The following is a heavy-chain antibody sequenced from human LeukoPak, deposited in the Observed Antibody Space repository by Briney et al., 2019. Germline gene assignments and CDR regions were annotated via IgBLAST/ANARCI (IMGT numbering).Heavy chain of an antibody. Sequence: SETLSLTCTVSGDSINSGVSYWSWIRQRPGKGLEWIGYIYYSGNTYYNPSLKTRVTISVDTSKNQFSLRLSSVTAADTAMYYCARVVGDGYSDYWGQGTLVSVSS. CDR2: IYYSGNT. V-gene: IGHV4-31*03. CDR1: GDSINSGVSY. D-gene: IGHD2-21*01. CDR3: ARVVGDGYSDY. J-gene: IGHJ4*02.